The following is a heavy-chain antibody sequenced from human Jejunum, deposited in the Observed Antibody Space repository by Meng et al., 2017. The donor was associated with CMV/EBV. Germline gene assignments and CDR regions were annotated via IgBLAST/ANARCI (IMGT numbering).Heavy chain of an antibody. D-gene: IGHD3-22*01. V-gene: IGHV3-20*03. CDR3: ARAQGYYDSSGYYNSYYYYGMDV. Sequence: MNWVRQAPAKGLEWIACINDKGAGTGYADSVKGRFTISRDNAKNSLYLQMNSLRAEDTALYYCARAQGYYDSSGYYNSYYYYGMDVWGQGTTVTVSS. J-gene: IGHJ6*02. CDR2: INDKGAGT.